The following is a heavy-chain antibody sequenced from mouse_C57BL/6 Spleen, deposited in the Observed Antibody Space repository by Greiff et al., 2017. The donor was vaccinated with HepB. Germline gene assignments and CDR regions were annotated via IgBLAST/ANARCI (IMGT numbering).Heavy chain of an antibody. D-gene: IGHD1-1*01. Sequence: DVQLVESGGGLVKPGGSLKLSCAASGFTFSSYAMSWVRQTPEKRLEWVATISDGGSYTYYPDNVKGRFTISRDNAKNNLYLQMSHLKSEDTAMYYCARDMGYGSSPFAYWGQGTLVTVSA. V-gene: IGHV5-4*01. J-gene: IGHJ3*01. CDR3: ARDMGYGSSPFAY. CDR2: ISDGGSYT. CDR1: GFTFSSYA.